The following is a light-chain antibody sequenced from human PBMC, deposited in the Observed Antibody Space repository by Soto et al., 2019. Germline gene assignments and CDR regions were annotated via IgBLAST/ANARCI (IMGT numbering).Light chain of an antibody. Sequence: QSVLTQPASVSGSPGQSIAISCTGTSSDVGTYNLVSWYQQHPGKAPKLMIYEGSKRPSGVSGRFSGSKSGNTASLTISGLQAEDEADYSCCSYAGSSTFVFGTGTKVTVL. V-gene: IGLV2-23*01. CDR3: CSYAGSSTFV. CDR1: SSDVGTYNL. J-gene: IGLJ1*01. CDR2: EGS.